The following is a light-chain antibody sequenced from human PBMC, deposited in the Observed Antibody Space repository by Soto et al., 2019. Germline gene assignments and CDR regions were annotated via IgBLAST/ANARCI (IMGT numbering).Light chain of an antibody. Sequence: QSALTQPRSVSGSPGQSVTISCTGTSSDFGGYNYVSWYQHHPGRAPKLMIYDVFNRPSGVPDRFSGSNSGNTASLTISGLQADDEADYYCCFYGDTFAVFGGGTKLTVL. J-gene: IGLJ3*02. CDR2: DVF. V-gene: IGLV2-11*01. CDR3: CFYGDTFAV. CDR1: SSDFGGYNY.